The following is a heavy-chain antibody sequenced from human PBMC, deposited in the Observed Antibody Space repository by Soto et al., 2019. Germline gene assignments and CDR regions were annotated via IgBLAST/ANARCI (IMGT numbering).Heavy chain of an antibody. Sequence: ASVKVSCKASGGTFSSYAISWVRQAPGQGLEWMGGIIPICGTANYAQKFQGRVTITADESTSTAYMGLSSLRSEDTAVYYCARVRGSWAYSLPFDYWGRGTLVTVSS. CDR1: GGTFSSYA. CDR2: IIPICGTA. J-gene: IGHJ4*02. CDR3: ARVRGSWAYSLPFDY. D-gene: IGHD6-13*01. V-gene: IGHV1-69*13.